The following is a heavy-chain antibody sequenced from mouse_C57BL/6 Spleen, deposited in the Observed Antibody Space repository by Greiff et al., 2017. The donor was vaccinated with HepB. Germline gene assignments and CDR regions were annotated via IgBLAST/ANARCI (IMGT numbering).Heavy chain of an antibody. V-gene: IGHV1-55*01. CDR1: GYTFTSYW. Sequence: QVQLKQPGAELVKPGASVKMSCKASGYTFTSYWITWVKQRPGQGLEWIGDIYPGSGSTNYNEKFKSKATLTVDTSSSTAYMQLSSLTSEDSAVYYCARWKLRLRGAMDYWGQGTSVTVSS. CDR3: ARWKLRLRGAMDY. D-gene: IGHD3-2*02. J-gene: IGHJ4*01. CDR2: IYPGSGST.